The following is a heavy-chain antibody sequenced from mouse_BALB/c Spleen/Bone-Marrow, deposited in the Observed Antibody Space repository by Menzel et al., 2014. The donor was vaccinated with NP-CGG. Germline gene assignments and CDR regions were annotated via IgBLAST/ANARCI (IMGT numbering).Heavy chain of an antibody. D-gene: IGHD2-14*01. CDR1: GYTFTSYW. V-gene: IGHV1S81*02. J-gene: IGHJ3*01. Sequence: QVQLQQSGAELVKPGASVKLSCKASGYTFTSYWMHWVKQRPGQGLEWIGEINPSNGRTNYNEKFKSKATLTVDKSSSTAYMQLSSLTSEDSAVYYCARSYYRYDVIVYWGQGTLVTVSA. CDR2: INPSNGRT. CDR3: ARSYYRYDVIVY.